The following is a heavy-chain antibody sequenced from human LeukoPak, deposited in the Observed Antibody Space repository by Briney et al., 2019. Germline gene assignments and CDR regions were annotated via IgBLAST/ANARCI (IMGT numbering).Heavy chain of an antibody. J-gene: IGHJ4*02. Sequence: GGSLRLSCAASEFSVGSNYMTWVRQAPGKGLEWVSTFSGSGGNTYYADSVKGRFTITRDNSKNTLYLQMNSLRAEDTAVYYCAKSGLNRFDYWGQGTLVTVSS. V-gene: IGHV3-23*01. CDR2: FSGSGGNT. CDR3: AKSGLNRFDY. D-gene: IGHD2-15*01. CDR1: EFSVGSNY.